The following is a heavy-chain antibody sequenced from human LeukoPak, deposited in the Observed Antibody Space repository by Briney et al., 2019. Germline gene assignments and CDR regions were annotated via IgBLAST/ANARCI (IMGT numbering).Heavy chain of an antibody. CDR2: IYHSGST. CDR3: ARVVAAAGLYYFDY. Sequence: TSETLSLTCAVSGGSISSGGYSWSWIRQPPGKGLEWIGYIYHSGSTYYNPSLKSRVTISVDRSKNQFSLKLSPVTAADTAVYYCARVVAAAGLYYFDYWGQGTLVTVSS. J-gene: IGHJ4*02. D-gene: IGHD6-13*01. CDR1: GGSISSGGYS. V-gene: IGHV4-30-2*01.